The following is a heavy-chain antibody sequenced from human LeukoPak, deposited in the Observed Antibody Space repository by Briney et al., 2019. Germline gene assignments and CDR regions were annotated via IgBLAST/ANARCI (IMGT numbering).Heavy chain of an antibody. CDR1: GYSFTSNV. CDR3: TRGWTE. D-gene: IGHD1-1*01. CDR2: MNPDSGNT. J-gene: IGHJ4*02. V-gene: IGHV1-8*03. Sequence: ASVKVSCKASGYSFTSNVIIWVRQATGQGLEWMGWMNPDSGNTGYAQKFQGRVSITRNTPISTAYMELNSLRSEDTAVYYCTRGWTEWGQGTLLTVSS.